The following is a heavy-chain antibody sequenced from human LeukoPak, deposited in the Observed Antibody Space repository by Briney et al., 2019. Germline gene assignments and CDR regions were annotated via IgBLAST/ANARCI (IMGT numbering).Heavy chain of an antibody. CDR1: GFTFSSYE. J-gene: IGHJ4*02. Sequence: QPGGSLRLSCAASGFTFSSYEMNWVRQAPGKGLEWVSYTSSRGSTIYYADSVKGRFTISRDNAKKSLYLQMNSLRAEDTAVYYCARVPTVGSGGYQFDYWGQGTLVTVSS. CDR3: ARVPTVGSGGYQFDY. D-gene: IGHD2-15*01. CDR2: TSSRGSTI. V-gene: IGHV3-48*03.